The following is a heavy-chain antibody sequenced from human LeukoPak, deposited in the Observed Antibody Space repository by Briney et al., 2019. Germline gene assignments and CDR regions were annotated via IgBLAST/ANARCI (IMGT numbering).Heavy chain of an antibody. J-gene: IGHJ5*02. CDR2: IYYTGSP. Sequence: SETLSLTCAVYGGSFSGYYWSWIRQPPGKGLEWIAYIYYTGSPNYNPSLKSRVIISVDTSKNQFSLNLSSVTAADTAVYYCARMERSGSANWFDPWGQGTLVTVSS. CDR1: GGSFSGYY. V-gene: IGHV4-59*01. D-gene: IGHD6-6*01. CDR3: ARMERSGSANWFDP.